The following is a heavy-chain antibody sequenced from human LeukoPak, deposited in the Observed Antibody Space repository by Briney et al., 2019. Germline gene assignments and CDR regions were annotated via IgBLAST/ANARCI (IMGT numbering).Heavy chain of an antibody. CDR1: GFTVSSNY. V-gene: IGHV3-66*02. J-gene: IGHJ3*02. CDR2: IYSGGGT. CDR3: ARAVGVTAIHNAFDI. Sequence: GGSLRLSCAASGFTVSSNYMSWVRQAPGKGLEWVSVIYSGGGTDYADSVKGRFTISRDNSKNTLYLQMNSPGAEDTAVYYCARAVGVTAIHNAFDIWGQGTMVTVSS. D-gene: IGHD2-21*02.